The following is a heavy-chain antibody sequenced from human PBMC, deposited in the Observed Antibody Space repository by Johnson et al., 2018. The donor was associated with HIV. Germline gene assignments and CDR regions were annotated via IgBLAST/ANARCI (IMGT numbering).Heavy chain of an antibody. CDR3: AREMAATNAWALDI. CDR1: GFTFSSYA. V-gene: IGHV3-30*04. D-gene: IGHD5-24*01. J-gene: IGHJ3*02. CDR2: ISYDGSDK. Sequence: VQLVESGGGVVQPGRSLRLSCAASGFTFSSYAMHWVRQAPGKGLEWVAVISYDGSDKYYADSVKGRFTISRDSSKNTLYLQMNSLRAEDTAVYYCAREMAATNAWALDIWGQGTMVTVSS.